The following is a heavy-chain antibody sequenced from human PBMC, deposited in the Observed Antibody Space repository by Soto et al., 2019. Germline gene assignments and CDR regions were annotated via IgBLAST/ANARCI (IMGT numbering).Heavy chain of an antibody. CDR2: IKHDGTEK. Sequence: GGSLRLSCAASGFSLRSYWMNWVRQAPGKGLEWVANIKHDGTEKYYVDSVKGRFTISRDDAKNSLYLQMNSLRAEDTAVYYCARTNVYDHWGRRTLVTVSS. CDR3: ARTNVYDH. CDR1: GFSLRSYW. J-gene: IGHJ4*02. V-gene: IGHV3-7*03. D-gene: IGHD3-22*01.